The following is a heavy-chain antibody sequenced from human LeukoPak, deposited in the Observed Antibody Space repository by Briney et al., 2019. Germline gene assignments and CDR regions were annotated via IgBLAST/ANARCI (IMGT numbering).Heavy chain of an antibody. CDR1: AFTFDDYA. CDR3: AKDGSSGWDDAFDI. J-gene: IGHJ3*02. D-gene: IGHD6-19*01. V-gene: IGHV3-9*03. Sequence: PGRSLSLSCAASAFTFDDYAMHWVRQAPGKGLEWVSGISWNSGSIGYADSVKGRFTISRDNTKNSLYLQMNSLRAEDMAFYYCAKDGSSGWDDAFDIWGQGTMVTVSS. CDR2: ISWNSGSI.